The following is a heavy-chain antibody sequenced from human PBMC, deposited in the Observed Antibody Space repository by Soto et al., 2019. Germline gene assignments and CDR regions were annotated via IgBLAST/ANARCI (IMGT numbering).Heavy chain of an antibody. D-gene: IGHD2-15*01. V-gene: IGHV1-8*01. J-gene: IGHJ4*02. CDR1: GYTFTSYD. CDR2: MNPNSGNT. Sequence: EASVKVSCKASGYTFTSYDIKWVRQATGQGLEWMGWMNPNSGNTGYAQKFQGRVTMTRNTSISTAYMELSSLRSEDTAVYYCAREGCSGGSCYFDYWGQGTLVTVSS. CDR3: AREGCSGGSCYFDY.